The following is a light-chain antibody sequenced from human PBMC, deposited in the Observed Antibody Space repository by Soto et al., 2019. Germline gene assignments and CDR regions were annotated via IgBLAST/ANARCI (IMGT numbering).Light chain of an antibody. V-gene: IGKV3-11*01. J-gene: IGKJ5*01. CDR2: DAS. CDR1: QSISTY. CDR3: QQRSQWHPMT. Sequence: DIVMTQSPVTLLLSPGPRAPLSGRPSQSISTYLACYQVNHGQAPRLLXFDASSRATGVPARFSGSGSGTDLSLTISSLETEDVAVYYCQQRSQWHPMTFGQGTRLEIK.